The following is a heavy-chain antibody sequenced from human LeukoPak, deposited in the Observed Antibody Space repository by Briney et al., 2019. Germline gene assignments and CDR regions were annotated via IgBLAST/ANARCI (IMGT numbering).Heavy chain of an antibody. CDR2: INHSGST. D-gene: IGHD6-13*01. CDR1: GGSFSGYY. J-gene: IGHJ4*02. V-gene: IGHV4-34*01. CDR3: ARGLRRQLVLSRFDY. Sequence: SETLSLTCAVYGGSFSGYYWSWIRQPPGKGLEWIGEINHSGSTNYNPSLKSRVTISVDTSKNQFSLKLSSVTAADTAVYYCARGLRRQLVLSRFDYWGQGTLVTVSS.